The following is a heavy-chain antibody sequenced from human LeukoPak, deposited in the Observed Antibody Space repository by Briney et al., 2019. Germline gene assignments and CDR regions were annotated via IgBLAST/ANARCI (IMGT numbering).Heavy chain of an antibody. Sequence: PSETLSLTCAVYGGSFSGYYWSWIRQPPRKGLEWIGEINHSGSTNYNPSLKSRVTISVDTSKNQFSLKLSSVTAADTAVYYCARYGAVTTNFDYWGQGTLVTVSS. CDR3: ARYGAVTTNFDY. D-gene: IGHD4-17*01. J-gene: IGHJ4*02. V-gene: IGHV4-34*01. CDR1: GGSFSGYY. CDR2: INHSGST.